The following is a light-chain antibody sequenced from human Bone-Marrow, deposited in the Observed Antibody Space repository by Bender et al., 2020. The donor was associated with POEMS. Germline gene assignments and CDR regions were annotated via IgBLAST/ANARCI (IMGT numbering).Light chain of an antibody. V-gene: IGLV2-8*01. CDR1: SSDVGGYNF. CDR3: SSYAGSDIWV. J-gene: IGLJ3*02. Sequence: QSVVTQPPSLSEAPRQRVTISCTGTSSDVGGYNFVSWYQQHPGKAPKLMLYEVSKRPSGVPDRFSGSKSGNTASLTVSGLQAEDEAEYYCSSYAGSDIWVFGGGTKVAVL. CDR2: EVS.